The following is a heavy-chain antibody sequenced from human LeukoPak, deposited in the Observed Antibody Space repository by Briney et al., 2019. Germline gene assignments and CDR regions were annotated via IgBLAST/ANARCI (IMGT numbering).Heavy chain of an antibody. CDR2: INHSGST. CDR1: GGSFSGYY. V-gene: IGHV4-34*01. D-gene: IGHD2-2*01. CDR3: AREPRGNCSSTSCPFFYYMDV. J-gene: IGHJ6*03. Sequence: SETLSLTCAVYGGSFSGYYWSWIRQPPGKGLEWIGEINHSGSTNYNPSLKSRVTISVDTSKNQFSLKLTSVTAADTAVYYCAREPRGNCSSTSCPFFYYMDVWGKGTTVTVSS.